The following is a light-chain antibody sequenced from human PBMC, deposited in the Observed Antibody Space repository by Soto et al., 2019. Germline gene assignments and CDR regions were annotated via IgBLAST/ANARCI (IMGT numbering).Light chain of an antibody. Sequence: MPMTQPASTLSGSVGDKVTIACRVSQTISSWLAWYQQKPGKAPKLLIYKASTLKSGVPSRFSGSRSGPDFTLTISSLQSEDFAVYYCQQYNNWPPITFGEGTRLEIK. CDR3: QQYNNWPPIT. CDR2: KAS. CDR1: QTISSW. J-gene: IGKJ5*01. V-gene: IGKV1-5*03.